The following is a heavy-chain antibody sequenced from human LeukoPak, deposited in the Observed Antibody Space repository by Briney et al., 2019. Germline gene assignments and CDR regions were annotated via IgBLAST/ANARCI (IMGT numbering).Heavy chain of an antibody. Sequence: GGSLRLSCAASGFTFSSYSMNWVRQAPGKGLEWVSYISSSSSTIYYADSVKGRFTISRDNAKNSLYLQMSSLRAEDTAVYYCARDMVRGVLPYYYYYGMDVWGQGTTVTVSS. J-gene: IGHJ6*02. V-gene: IGHV3-48*01. CDR2: ISSSSSTI. CDR3: ARDMVRGVLPYYYYYGMDV. CDR1: GFTFSSYS. D-gene: IGHD3-10*01.